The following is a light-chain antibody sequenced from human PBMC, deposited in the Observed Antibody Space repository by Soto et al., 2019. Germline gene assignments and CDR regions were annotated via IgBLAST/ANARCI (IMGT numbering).Light chain of an antibody. CDR2: YDS. V-gene: IGLV3-21*04. CDR3: QVWVSSSDHVI. J-gene: IGLJ2*01. Sequence: SYELTQPPSVSVAPGKTARISCGGNNIASKSVHWYQQKPGQAPLLVIYYDSDRPSGIPERFSGSNSGNTATLTISRVEAGDEADYYCQVWVSSSDHVIFGGGIKLTV. CDR1: NIASKS.